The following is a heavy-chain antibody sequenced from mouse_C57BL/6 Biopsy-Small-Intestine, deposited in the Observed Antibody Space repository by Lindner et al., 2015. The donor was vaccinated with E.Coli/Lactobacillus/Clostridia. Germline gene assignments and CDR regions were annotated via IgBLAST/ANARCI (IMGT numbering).Heavy chain of an antibody. D-gene: IGHD1-3*01. CDR1: GYTFTDYR. J-gene: IGHJ1*01. V-gene: IGHV1S29*02. CDR3: AREDRLPGDKFSYLYNGMDV. CDR2: IDPKRGDT. Sequence: SVKVSCKASGYTFTDYRMHWVRQAPGQGLEWMGWIDPKRGDTAYAQKLQGRVTMTRDTSMSTAYMELTNLKSDDTAVYYCAREDRLPGDKFSYLYNGMDVWGQGTTVTVSS.